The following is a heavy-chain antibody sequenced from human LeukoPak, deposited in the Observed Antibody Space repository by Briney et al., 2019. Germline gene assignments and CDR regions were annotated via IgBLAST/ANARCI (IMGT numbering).Heavy chain of an antibody. Sequence: ASVKVSCKASGYTFTSYGISWVRQAPGQGLEWMGWISACNGNTNYAQELQGRVTMTTDTSTSTAYMELRSLRSDDTAVYYCARVSLPAAGPSYYYGMDVWGQGTTVTVSS. V-gene: IGHV1-18*01. CDR2: ISACNGNT. J-gene: IGHJ6*02. CDR3: ARVSLPAAGPSYYYGMDV. D-gene: IGHD6-13*01. CDR1: GYTFTSYG.